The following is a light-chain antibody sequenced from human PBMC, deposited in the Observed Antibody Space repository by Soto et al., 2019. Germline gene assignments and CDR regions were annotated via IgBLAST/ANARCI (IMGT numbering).Light chain of an antibody. CDR2: GAS. CDR3: LQDYNYPRT. CDR1: QSVTSNY. Sequence: EIVLTQSPCTLSFSPWERSTLSFMASQSVTSNYLAWYQQKPGQAPGLLIYGASSRATGIPDRFSGSGSGTEFTLTISSLQSEDFATYYCLQDYNYPRTFGQGTKVDIK. J-gene: IGKJ1*01. V-gene: IGKV3-20*01.